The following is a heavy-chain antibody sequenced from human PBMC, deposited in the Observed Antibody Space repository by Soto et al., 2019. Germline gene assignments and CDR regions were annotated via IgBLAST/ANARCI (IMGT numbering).Heavy chain of an antibody. CDR1: GGSISSGDYY. J-gene: IGHJ4*02. Sequence: PSETLSLTCTVSGGSISSGDYYWSWIRQPPGKGLEWIGYIYYSGSTYYNPSLKRRVTISVDTSKNQFSLKLSSVTAADTAVYYCARGVIAAAGTPHFDYWGQGTLVTVSS. D-gene: IGHD6-13*01. CDR3: ARGVIAAAGTPHFDY. V-gene: IGHV4-30-4*01. CDR2: IYYSGST.